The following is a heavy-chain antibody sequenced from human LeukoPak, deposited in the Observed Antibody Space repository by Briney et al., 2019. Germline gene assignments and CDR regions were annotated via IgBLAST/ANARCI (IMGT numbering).Heavy chain of an antibody. CDR1: GYTFTSYG. Sequence: ASVKVSCKASGYTFTSYGISWVRQAPGHGLEWVGWISAYNGNTNYAQKLQGRVTMTTDTSTSTAYMELRSLRSDDTAVYYCARDAAIAATGPYNWFDPWGQGTLVAVSS. V-gene: IGHV1-18*01. CDR2: ISAYNGNT. J-gene: IGHJ5*02. D-gene: IGHD6-13*01. CDR3: ARDAAIAATGPYNWFDP.